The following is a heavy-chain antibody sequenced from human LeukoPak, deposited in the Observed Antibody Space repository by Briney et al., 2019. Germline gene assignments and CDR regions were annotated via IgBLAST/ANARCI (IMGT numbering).Heavy chain of an antibody. CDR1: GYTFSNYD. Sequence: ASVKVSCKASGYTFSNYDINWVRQAPGQGLEWLGWMSPKCTNTGYAQKFQGRVSMTRNTSISTAYMELSSLRSDDTAVYYCARGPPESTSSDYWGQGTLVTVSS. D-gene: IGHD2-2*01. V-gene: IGHV1-8*01. CDR2: MSPKCTNT. J-gene: IGHJ4*02. CDR3: ARGPPESTSSDY.